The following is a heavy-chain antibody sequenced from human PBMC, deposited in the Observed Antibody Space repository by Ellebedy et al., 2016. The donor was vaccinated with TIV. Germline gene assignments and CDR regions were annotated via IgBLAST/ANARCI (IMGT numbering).Heavy chain of an antibody. J-gene: IGHJ4*02. Sequence: PGGSLRLSCVASGFTFSDYYMSWIRQAAGKGLEWVSTISTSSSYTKCADSVKGRFTVSRDDAKNSLYLHMNSLKAEDTAVYYCVRTGRPWFDYWGQGTLVTVSS. CDR1: GFTFSDYY. V-gene: IGHV3-11*06. CDR2: ISTSSSYT. CDR3: VRTGRPWFDY. D-gene: IGHD2-8*02.